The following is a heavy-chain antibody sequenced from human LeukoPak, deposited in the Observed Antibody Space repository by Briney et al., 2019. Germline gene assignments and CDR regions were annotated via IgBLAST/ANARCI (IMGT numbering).Heavy chain of an antibody. Sequence: GGSLRLSCAASGFTFSSYWMNWVRQAPGKGLEWVANIKEEGSGKYYVDSVKGRFTISRDNAKNSLYLQMNSLRAEDTAVYYCARIYYDSSGYRLFDYWGQGTLVTVSS. J-gene: IGHJ4*02. CDR2: IKEEGSGK. D-gene: IGHD3-22*01. CDR3: ARIYYDSSGYRLFDY. CDR1: GFTFSSYW. V-gene: IGHV3-7*02.